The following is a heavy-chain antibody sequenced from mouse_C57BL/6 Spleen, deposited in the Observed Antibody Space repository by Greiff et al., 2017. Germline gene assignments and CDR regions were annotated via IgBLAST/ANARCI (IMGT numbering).Heavy chain of an antibody. CDR1: GYAFSSSW. Sequence: VQLVESGPELVKPGASVKISCKASGYAFSSSWMNWVKQRPGKGVEWIGRIYPGDGDTNYNGKFKGKATLTADKSSSTAYMQLSSLTSEDSAVYVCVDGYYKGFAYWGQGTLVTVSA. CDR3: VDGYYKGFAY. V-gene: IGHV1-82*01. J-gene: IGHJ3*01. CDR2: IYPGDGDT. D-gene: IGHD2-3*01.